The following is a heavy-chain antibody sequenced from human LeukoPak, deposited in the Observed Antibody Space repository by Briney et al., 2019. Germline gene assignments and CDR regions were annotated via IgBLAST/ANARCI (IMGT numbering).Heavy chain of an antibody. J-gene: IGHJ6*04. D-gene: IGHD7-27*01. Sequence: SETLSLTCTVSGYSISSGYYWGWIRQPPGKGLEWIGSIYHSGSTYYNPSLKSRVTISVDTSKNQFSLKLNSVTAADTAVYYCARGPPYAPGVLDVWGKGTTVTISS. V-gene: IGHV4-38-2*02. CDR2: IYHSGST. CDR1: GYSISSGYY. CDR3: ARGPPYAPGVLDV.